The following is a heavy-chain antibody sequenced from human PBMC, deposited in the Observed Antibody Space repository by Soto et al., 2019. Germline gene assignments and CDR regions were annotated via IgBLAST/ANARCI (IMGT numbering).Heavy chain of an antibody. CDR1: GFTFSSYG. D-gene: IGHD3-3*01. CDR2: ISYDGSNK. CDR3: AKDVLRFLEWLAFYGMDV. V-gene: IGHV3-30*18. Sequence: QVQLVESGGGVVQPGRSLRLSCAASGFTFSSYGMHWVRQAPGKGLAWVAVISYDGSNKYYADSVKGRFTISRDNSKKTLYLQMNSLRAEDTAVYYCAKDVLRFLEWLAFYGMDVWGQGTTVTVSS. J-gene: IGHJ6*02.